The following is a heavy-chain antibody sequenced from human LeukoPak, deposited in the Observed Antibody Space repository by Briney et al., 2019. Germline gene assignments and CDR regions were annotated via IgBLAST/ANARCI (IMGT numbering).Heavy chain of an antibody. V-gene: IGHV3-7*02. CDR1: GFTFTNYW. D-gene: IGHD6-13*01. CDR3: ARGPRTIAAAGPQFDY. Sequence: GGSLRLSCAASGFTFTNYWMSWVRQAPGKGLEWVANIKQDGSERHYGDSVKGRFTISRDNAKNSLYLQMNSLRAEDTAVYYCARGPRTIAAAGPQFDYWGQGTLVTVSS. J-gene: IGHJ4*02. CDR2: IKQDGSER.